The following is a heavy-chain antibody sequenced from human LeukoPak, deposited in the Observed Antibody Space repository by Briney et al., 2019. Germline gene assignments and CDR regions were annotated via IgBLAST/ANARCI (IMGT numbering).Heavy chain of an antibody. D-gene: IGHD5-12*01. CDR3: AKVIVATIRGAIDY. Sequence: GGPLRLSCAASGFTFSSYGMHWVRQAPGKGLEWVAVISYDGSNKYYADSVKGRFTISRDNSKNTLYLQMNSLRAEDTAVYYCAKVIVATIRGAIDYWGQGTLVTVSS. CDR1: GFTFSSYG. J-gene: IGHJ4*02. CDR2: ISYDGSNK. V-gene: IGHV3-30*18.